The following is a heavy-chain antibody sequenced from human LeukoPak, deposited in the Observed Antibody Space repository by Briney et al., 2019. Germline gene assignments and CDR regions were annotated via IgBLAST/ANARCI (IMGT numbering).Heavy chain of an antibody. Sequence: SETLSLTCTVSGGSISSSSYYWGWIRQPPGKGLEWIGSIYYSGSTYYNPSLKSRVTISVDTSKNQFSLKLSSVTAADTAVYYCAASGYFFPQPDYRGQGTLVTVSS. CDR3: AASGYFFPQPDY. CDR1: GGSISSSSYY. D-gene: IGHD3-22*01. CDR2: IYYSGST. V-gene: IGHV4-39*07. J-gene: IGHJ4*02.